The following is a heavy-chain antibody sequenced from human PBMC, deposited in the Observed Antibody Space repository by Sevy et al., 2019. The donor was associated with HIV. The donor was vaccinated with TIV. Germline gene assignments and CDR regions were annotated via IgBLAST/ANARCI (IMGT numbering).Heavy chain of an antibody. V-gene: IGHV4-59*11. CDR2: VHRRGTT. J-gene: IGHJ4*02. CDR3: AAMAVRGVIEWYFDS. CDR1: GGSIRNHF. Sequence: SETLSLTCSVSGGSIRNHFWTWIRQPPGDGLEWIGYVHRRGTTDPNPSHRSRVTLSRDTSRNQVSLRLKSVTAADTAMYYCAAMAVRGVIEWYFDSWGQGTLVTVSS. D-gene: IGHD3-10*01.